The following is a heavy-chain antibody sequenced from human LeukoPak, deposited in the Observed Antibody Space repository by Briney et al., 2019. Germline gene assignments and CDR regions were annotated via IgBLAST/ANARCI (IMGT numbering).Heavy chain of an antibody. V-gene: IGHV4-31*03. CDR2: IYDSESS. D-gene: IGHD5-18*01. J-gene: IGHJ4*02. Sequence: PSETLSLTCTVSGGSITSGGFYWTWIRQHPGKGLEWIGFIYDSESSYFNPSLKSRISISVDTSKNQFSLNLTSVTAADTAVYYCARSSGGSNYGSYYFDSWGQGSLVTVSS. CDR1: GGSITSGGFY. CDR3: ARSSGGSNYGSYYFDS.